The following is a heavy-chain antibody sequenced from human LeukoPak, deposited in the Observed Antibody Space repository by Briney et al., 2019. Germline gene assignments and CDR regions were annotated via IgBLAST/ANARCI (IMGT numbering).Heavy chain of an antibody. CDR3: TRSGLTGMRTYPRTPSYYYGKDV. V-gene: IGHV4-34*01. J-gene: IGHJ6*02. D-gene: IGHD2-2*02. Sequence: PSETLSLTCTVHGGFSGYHWSWIRQSPGKGLEWIDEITYNGVTNYNPSLKVTISVDTSKSLFSLKLSSVTAADTAVYFCTRSGLTGMRTYPRTPSYYYGKDVWGQGTAVTVSS. CDR2: ITYNGVT. CDR1: GGFSGYH.